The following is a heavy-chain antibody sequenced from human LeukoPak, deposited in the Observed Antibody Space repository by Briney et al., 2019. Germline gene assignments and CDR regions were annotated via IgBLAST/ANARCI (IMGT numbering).Heavy chain of an antibody. CDR3: AKDLHYYDSSGYYDYRPARSSFDY. D-gene: IGHD3-22*01. V-gene: IGHV3-74*01. Sequence: PGGSLRLSCVASGFTFSLNWMHWVRHAPGKGLVWISRVKADGSSTTYADAVKGRFTISRDNAKNTLYLQMNSLRAEDAAVYYCAKDLHYYDSSGYYDYRPARSSFDYWGQGTLVTVSS. CDR1: GFTFSLNW. J-gene: IGHJ4*02. CDR2: VKADGSST.